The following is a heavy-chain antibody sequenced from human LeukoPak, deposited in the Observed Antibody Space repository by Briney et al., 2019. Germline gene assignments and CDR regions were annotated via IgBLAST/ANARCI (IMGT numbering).Heavy chain of an antibody. D-gene: IGHD3-22*01. CDR3: ARVEGTAYDSSGYFLGSAFDI. CDR2: IYHSGST. Sequence: SETLSLTCTVPGGSISNYYWSWIRQPPGKGLEWIGYIYHSGSTYYNPSLKSRVTISVDTSKNQFSLKLSSVTAADTAVYYCARVEGTAYDSSGYFLGSAFDIWGQGTMVTVSS. J-gene: IGHJ3*02. CDR1: GGSISNYY. V-gene: IGHV4-30-4*01.